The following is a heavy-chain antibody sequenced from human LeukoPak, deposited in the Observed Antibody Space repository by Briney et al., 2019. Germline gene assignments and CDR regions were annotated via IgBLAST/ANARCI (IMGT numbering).Heavy chain of an antibody. CDR3: ARESRLELGDY. CDR1: GFTFSSYS. Sequence: GGSLRLSCAASGFTFSSYSMNWVRQAPGKGLEWVSSISSSSNYIYYADSVKGRFTISRDNAKNSLYLQMNSLRAEDTAVYYCARESRLELGDYWGQGTLVTVSS. CDR2: ISSSSNYI. D-gene: IGHD1-7*01. V-gene: IGHV3-21*01. J-gene: IGHJ4*02.